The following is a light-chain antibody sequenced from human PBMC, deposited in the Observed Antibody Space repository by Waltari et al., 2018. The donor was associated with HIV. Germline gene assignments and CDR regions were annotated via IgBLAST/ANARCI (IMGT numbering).Light chain of an antibody. J-gene: IGLJ3*02. CDR1: SSDVGGYNL. CDR3: CAYAGSTTYVM. CDR2: EVS. Sequence: QSALTQPASVSGSPGQSITISCTGTSSDVGGYNLVSWYQQHPGKAPKLMIYEVSKRPSGVSNRVSGAKAGNTASLTISGVKAEDEADYYGCAYAGSTTYVMFGGGTKLTVL. V-gene: IGLV2-23*02.